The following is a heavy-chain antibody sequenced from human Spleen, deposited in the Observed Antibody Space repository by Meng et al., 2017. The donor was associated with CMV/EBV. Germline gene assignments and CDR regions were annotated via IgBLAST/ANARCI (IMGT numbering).Heavy chain of an antibody. CDR2: INPNSGGT. D-gene: IGHD2-2*01. CDR1: GYTFTGYY. V-gene: IGHV1-2*02. Sequence: ASVKVSCKASGYTFTGYYMHWVRQAPGQGLEWMGWINPNSGGTNYAQEFQGRVTMSRDTSISTAYMELSRLRLDDTAVYYCASDKDIVIVPAAMDYWGQGTLVTVSS. CDR3: ASDKDIVIVPAAMDY. J-gene: IGHJ4*02.